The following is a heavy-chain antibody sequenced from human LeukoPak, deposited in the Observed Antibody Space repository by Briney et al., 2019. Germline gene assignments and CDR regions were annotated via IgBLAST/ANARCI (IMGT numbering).Heavy chain of an antibody. D-gene: IGHD2-15*01. CDR3: AKGGYCSGGSCYINWFDP. CDR1: GFTFSSYA. CDR2: ISGSGGST. Sequence: GGSLRLSCSASGFTFSSYAMSWVRQAPGKGLEWGSAISGSGGSTYYEDSVKGRFTIPRNNSKNTLYLQMNSLRAEDTAVYYCAKGGYCSGGSCYINWFDPWGQGTLVTVSS. J-gene: IGHJ5*02. V-gene: IGHV3-23*01.